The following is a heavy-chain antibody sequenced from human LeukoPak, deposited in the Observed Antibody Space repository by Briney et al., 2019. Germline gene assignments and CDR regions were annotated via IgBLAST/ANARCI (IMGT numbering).Heavy chain of an antibody. J-gene: IGHJ4*02. CDR3: ARGRIAAL. Sequence: SETLSLTCAVYGGSFSGYYWSWIRQPPGKGLEWIGEINHSGSTDYNPSLKSRVTIPVDTSKNQFSLKLSSVTAADTAVYYCARGRIAALWGQGTLVNVSS. D-gene: IGHD6-13*01. V-gene: IGHV4-34*01. CDR2: INHSGST. CDR1: GGSFSGYY.